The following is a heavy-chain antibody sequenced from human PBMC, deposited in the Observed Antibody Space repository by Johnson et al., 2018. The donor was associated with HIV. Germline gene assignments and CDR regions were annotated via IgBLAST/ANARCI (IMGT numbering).Heavy chain of an antibody. D-gene: IGHD7-27*01. CDR3: TRDCTHGTGVDAFDI. J-gene: IGHJ3*02. CDR1: KFAFSTYA. CDR2: ISFDGNNR. V-gene: IGHV3-30*04. Sequence: QVQLVESGGGVVQPGRSLRLSCAASKFAFSTYAMHWVRQAPGKGLEWVAVISFDGNNRYYADSVKGRFTVSRDISKNTVYLQMSRLKPEDTAKYYCTRDCTHGTGVDAFDIWGQGTMVTVSS.